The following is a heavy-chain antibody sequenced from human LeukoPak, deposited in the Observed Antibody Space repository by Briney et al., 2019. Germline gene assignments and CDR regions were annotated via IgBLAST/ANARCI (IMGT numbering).Heavy chain of an antibody. CDR1: GFTFSSYW. CDR2: IKQDGSEK. J-gene: IGHJ4*02. CDR3: AKSRSVWDIVAPLDY. V-gene: IGHV3-7*03. D-gene: IGHD5-12*01. Sequence: PGGSLRLSCAASGFTFSSYWMSWVRQAPGKGLEWVANIKQDGSEKYYVDSVKGRFTISRDNAKNSLYLQMNSLTTEDTAFYYCAKSRSVWDIVAPLDYWGQGTLVTVSS.